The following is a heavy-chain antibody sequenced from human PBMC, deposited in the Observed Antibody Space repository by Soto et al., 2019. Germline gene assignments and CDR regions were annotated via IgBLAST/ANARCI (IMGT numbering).Heavy chain of an antibody. D-gene: IGHD3-16*01. CDR1: GFTFSNAW. V-gene: IGHV3-15*01. CDR3: TTGITF. J-gene: IGHJ4*02. CDR2: IKSKTDGGTT. Sequence: EVQLVESGGGLVKPGGSLRLSCAASGFTFSNAWMSWVRQAPGKGLEWVGHIKSKTDGGTTDYAAPVKGRFTISRDDSKNTLYLQMNSLKIEDTAVYYCTTGITFGGQGTLVTVSS.